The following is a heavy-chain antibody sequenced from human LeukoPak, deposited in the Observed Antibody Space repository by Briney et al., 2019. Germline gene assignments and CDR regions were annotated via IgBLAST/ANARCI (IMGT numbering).Heavy chain of an antibody. D-gene: IGHD2-2*02. J-gene: IGHJ4*02. CDR1: GGSISSGSYY. CDR3: ASSPGGYCSSTSCYTGGSFDY. V-gene: IGHV4-61*02. Sequence: SETLSLTCTVSGGSISSGSYYWSWIRQPAGKGLEWIGRIYTSGSTNYNPSLKSRVTISVDTPKNQFSLKLSSVTAADTAVYYCASSPGGYCSSTSCYTGGSFDYWGQGILVTVSS. CDR2: IYTSGST.